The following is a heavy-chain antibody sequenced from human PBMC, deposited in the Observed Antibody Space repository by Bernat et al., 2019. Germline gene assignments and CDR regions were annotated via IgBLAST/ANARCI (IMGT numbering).Heavy chain of an antibody. CDR2: FDPEDGET. V-gene: IGHV1-24*01. Sequence: QVQLVQSGAEVKKPGASVKVSCKVSGYTLTELSMHWVRQAPGKGLEWMGGFDPEDGETIYAQKFQDRVTVTEDTSTATAYLELSSLRSGETAVYYWTTDRPRIAVAGPTSFDYWGQGTLVTVSS. CDR1: GYTLTELS. CDR3: TTDRPRIAVAGPTSFDY. D-gene: IGHD6-19*01. J-gene: IGHJ4*02.